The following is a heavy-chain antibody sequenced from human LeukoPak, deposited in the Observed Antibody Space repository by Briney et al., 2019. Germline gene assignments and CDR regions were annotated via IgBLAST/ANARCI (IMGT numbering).Heavy chain of an antibody. V-gene: IGHV4-38-2*02. CDR3: ASNTGTVFDY. Sequence: SETLSLTCTVSGYSISSGYYWAWIRQPPGKGLEWLGSFYHGGSPYYNPSLKSRLTISVDTSKNQFSLSLTSVTATDTAVYYCASNTGTVFDYWGQGALVTVSS. CDR2: FYHGGSP. J-gene: IGHJ4*02. D-gene: IGHD7-27*01. CDR1: GYSISSGYY.